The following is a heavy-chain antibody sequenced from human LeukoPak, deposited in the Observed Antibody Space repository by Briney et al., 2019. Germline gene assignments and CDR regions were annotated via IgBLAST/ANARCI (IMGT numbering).Heavy chain of an antibody. CDR3: ARWLGAYDC. D-gene: IGHD2-21*01. V-gene: IGHV3-64*02. J-gene: IGHJ4*02. CDR2: ISSNGAST. CDR1: GFTFSGYG. Sequence: PGGSLRLSCAASGFTFSGYGMHWVRQAPGKGLEYVSAISSNGASTYYADSVKGRFTISRDNSKNTLSLQMGSLRAVDTGVYYCARWLGAYDCWGQGALVTVSS.